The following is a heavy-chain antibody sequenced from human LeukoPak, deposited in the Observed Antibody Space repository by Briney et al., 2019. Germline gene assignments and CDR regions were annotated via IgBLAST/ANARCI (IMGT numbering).Heavy chain of an antibody. CDR3: AAVRGDQYGQLTHYAFDI. CDR1: GFTFTSSA. CDR2: IVVGSGNT. Sequence: GASVKVSCKASGFTFTSSAMQWVRQARGQRLEWIGWIVVGSGNTNYAQKFQERVTITRDMSTSTAYMELSSLRSEDTAGYYCAAVRGDQYGQLTHYAFDIWGQGTMVTVSS. J-gene: IGHJ3*02. D-gene: IGHD3-10*01. V-gene: IGHV1-58*02.